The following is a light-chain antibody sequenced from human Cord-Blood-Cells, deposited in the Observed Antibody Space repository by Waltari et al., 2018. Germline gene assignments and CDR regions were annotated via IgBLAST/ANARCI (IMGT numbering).Light chain of an antibody. CDR3: QTWGTGIRV. J-gene: IGLJ3*02. CDR2: LNSDGSH. Sequence: QLVLPQSPSASASLGASVTLPCTLSSGHSSYAIAWHQQQPEKGPRYLMKLNSDGSHSKGDGIPDRFSGSSSGAERYLTISSLQSEDEADYYCQTWGTGIRVFGGGTKLTVL. CDR1: SGHSSYA. V-gene: IGLV4-69*01.